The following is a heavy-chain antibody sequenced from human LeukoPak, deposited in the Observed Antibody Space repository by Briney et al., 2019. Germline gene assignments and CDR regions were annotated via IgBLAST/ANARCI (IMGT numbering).Heavy chain of an antibody. CDR1: GFTFDDYA. V-gene: IGHV3-9*01. J-gene: IGHJ4*02. D-gene: IGHD6-13*01. CDR2: FTWNSGSI. CDR3: AKDLTAYSSTWYSLTFDH. Sequence: GRSLRLSCAASGFTFDDYAMHWVRQAPGKGLEWVSGFTWNSGSIEYADSVKGRFTISRDSAKNSLYLQMNSLRAEDTAVYYCAKDLTAYSSTWYSLTFDHWGQGTLVTVSS.